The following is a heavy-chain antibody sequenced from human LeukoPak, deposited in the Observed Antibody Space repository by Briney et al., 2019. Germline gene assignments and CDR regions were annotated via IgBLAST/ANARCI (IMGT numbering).Heavy chain of an antibody. CDR2: ISYDGSNS. J-gene: IGHJ3*01. V-gene: IGHV3-30-3*02. CDR3: AKDPNGDYVGTFDF. CDR1: GFIFSDYD. D-gene: IGHD4-23*01. Sequence: GGSLRLSCAGSGFIFSDYDMHWVRQAPGKGLEWVAFISYDGSNSNYADSVKGRFTVSRDNSKNTLYLQMNSLRVEDTAMYYCAKDPNGDYVGTFDFWGQGTMVTVSS.